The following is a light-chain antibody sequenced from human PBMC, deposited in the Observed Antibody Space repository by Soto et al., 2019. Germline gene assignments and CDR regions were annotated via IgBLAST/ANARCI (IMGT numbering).Light chain of an antibody. CDR2: GAS. V-gene: IGKV3D-7*01. J-gene: IGKJ4*01. Sequence: EIVKTQSPATLSLSPGERVTLSCRASQSISNTYLSWYQQKPGQAPRLLIYGASTRATGVPARFSGSGSGTDFTLTISGLQPEDFAVYYCHQDYTLPLTFGGGTKVEIK. CDR1: QSISNTY. CDR3: HQDYTLPLT.